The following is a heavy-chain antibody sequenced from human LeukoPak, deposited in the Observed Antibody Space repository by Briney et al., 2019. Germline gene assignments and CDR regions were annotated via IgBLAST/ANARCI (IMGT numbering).Heavy chain of an antibody. Sequence: PSETLSLTCAVYGGSFSGYYWSWIRQPPGKGLEWIGEINHSGSTNYNPSLKSRVTISVDTSKNQFSLKLSSVTAADTAVYYCARDCSSTSCDRGTDYWGQGTLVTVSS. CDR1: GGSFSGYY. V-gene: IGHV4-34*01. J-gene: IGHJ4*02. CDR2: INHSGST. CDR3: ARDCSSTSCDRGTDY. D-gene: IGHD2-2*01.